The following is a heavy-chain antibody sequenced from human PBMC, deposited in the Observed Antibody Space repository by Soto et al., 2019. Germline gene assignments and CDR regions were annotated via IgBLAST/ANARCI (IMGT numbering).Heavy chain of an antibody. CDR2: IYYGGST. CDR1: GGSISSYY. V-gene: IGHV4-59*01. J-gene: IGHJ4*02. CDR3: ARSRGSSSWYGRIDY. Sequence: SETLSLTCTVSGGSISSYYWSWIRQPPGKGLEWIGYIYYGGSTNYNPSLKSRVTISVDTSKNQFSLKLSSVTAADTAVYYCARSRGSSSWYGRIDYWGQGTLVTVSS. D-gene: IGHD6-13*01.